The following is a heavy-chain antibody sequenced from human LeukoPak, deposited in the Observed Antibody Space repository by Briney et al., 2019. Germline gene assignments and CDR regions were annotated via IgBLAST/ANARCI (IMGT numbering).Heavy chain of an antibody. Sequence: ASVKVSCKASGYTFTGHYMHWVRQAPGQGLEWMGWINPNSGGTNYAQKFQGRVTMTRDTSISTAYMELSRLRSDDTAVYYCARVESAYSSGWYDYWGQGTLVTVSS. CDR3: ARVESAYSSGWYDY. V-gene: IGHV1-2*02. CDR1: GYTFTGHY. CDR2: INPNSGGT. D-gene: IGHD6-19*01. J-gene: IGHJ4*02.